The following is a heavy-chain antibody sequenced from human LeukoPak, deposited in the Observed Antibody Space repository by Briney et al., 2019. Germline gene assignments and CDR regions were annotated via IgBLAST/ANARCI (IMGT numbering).Heavy chain of an antibody. D-gene: IGHD5-12*01. V-gene: IGHV3-48*04. CDR3: ARDVWLRLKGVDY. CDR1: GFTFSSYS. CDR2: ISSSGSTI. Sequence: GGSLRLSCAASGFTFSSYSMSWIRQAPGKGLEWVSYISSSGSTIYYADSVKGRFTISRDNAKNSLYLQMNSLRAEDTAVYYCARDVWLRLKGVDYWGQGTLVTVSS. J-gene: IGHJ4*02.